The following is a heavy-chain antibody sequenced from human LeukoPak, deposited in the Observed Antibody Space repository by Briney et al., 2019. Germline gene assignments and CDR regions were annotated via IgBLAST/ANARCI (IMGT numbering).Heavy chain of an antibody. V-gene: IGHV4-34*01. CDR1: GGSFSDYY. J-gene: IGHJ5*02. D-gene: IGHD1-1*01. Sequence: SETLSLTCAVYGGSFSDYYWNWIRQPPGMGLEWIGEINHSGSTNYNPSLKSRVTISVDTSKNQFSLKLSSVTAADTAVYYCARDRVGTGVDPWGQGTLVTVSS. CDR3: ARDRVGTGVDP. CDR2: INHSGST.